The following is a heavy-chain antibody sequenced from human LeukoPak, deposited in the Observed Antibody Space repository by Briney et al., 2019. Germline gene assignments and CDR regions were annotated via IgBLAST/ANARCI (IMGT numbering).Heavy chain of an antibody. J-gene: IGHJ3*02. Sequence: ASVKVSCKVSRHTLTDLSVHWVRQAPGKGLEWMGGFDPEHGETIYAQKFQGRVTMTEDTSTDTAYMELSSLRSEDTAVYYCAGTEIRGAFDIWGQGTMVTVSS. D-gene: IGHD1-1*01. CDR2: FDPEHGET. V-gene: IGHV1-24*01. CDR3: AGTEIRGAFDI. CDR1: RHTLTDLS.